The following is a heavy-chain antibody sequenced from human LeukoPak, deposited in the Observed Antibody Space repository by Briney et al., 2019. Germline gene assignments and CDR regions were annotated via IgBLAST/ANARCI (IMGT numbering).Heavy chain of an antibody. CDR1: GYTFTSYD. CDR2: MNPNSGNT. J-gene: IGHJ5*02. D-gene: IGHD1-1*01. V-gene: IGHV1-8*03. CDR3: ARGRVHRVTVWFDP. Sequence: GASVKVSCKASGYTFTSYDINWVRQATGQGLEWMGWMNPNSGNTGYAQKFQGRVTITRNTSISTAYMELSSLRSEDTAVYYCARGRVHRVTVWFDPWGQGTLVTVSS.